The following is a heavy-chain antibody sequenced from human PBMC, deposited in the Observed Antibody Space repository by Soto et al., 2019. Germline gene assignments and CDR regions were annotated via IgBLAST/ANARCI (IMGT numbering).Heavy chain of an antibody. CDR1: GFTFSSYA. CDR3: AKGGRSTSPTHSYFNY. J-gene: IGHJ4*02. CDR2: MSGSGGST. V-gene: IGHV3-23*01. D-gene: IGHD2-2*01. Sequence: GGSLRLSCAASGFTFSSYAMSWVRQAPGKGLEWVSAMSGSGGSTYYADSVKGRFTISRDNSKNTLDLQMDSLRAEDTAVYYCAKGGRSTSPTHSYFNYWGQGTLVTVSS.